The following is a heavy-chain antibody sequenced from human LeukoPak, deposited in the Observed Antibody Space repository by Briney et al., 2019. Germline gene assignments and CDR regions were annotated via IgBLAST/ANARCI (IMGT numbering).Heavy chain of an antibody. V-gene: IGHV3-23*01. CDR3: ARWGSCSSASCQAGAFDD. Sequence: GGSLRLSCVVSGFTFNNYAMSWVRQAPGKGLEWVSALSGRGANTYYADSVRGRFTISRDNSRNTLYLQMDNLRAEDTAVYYCARWGSCSSASCQAGAFDDWGQGTLVTVSS. J-gene: IGHJ3*01. CDR1: GFTFNNYA. CDR2: LSGRGANT. D-gene: IGHD2-2*01.